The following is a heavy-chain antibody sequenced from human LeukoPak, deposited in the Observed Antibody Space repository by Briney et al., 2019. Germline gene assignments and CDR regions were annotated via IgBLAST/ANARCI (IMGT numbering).Heavy chain of an antibody. Sequence: SQTLSLTCTVSGGSISSSSYYWGWIRQPPGKGLEWIGSIYYSGTTYHNPSLKSRVTISVDTSKNQFSLKLSSVTAADTAVYYCARLSRNNWGYIDYWGQGTLVTVSS. CDR2: IYYSGTT. CDR1: GGSISSSSYY. CDR3: ARLSRNNWGYIDY. J-gene: IGHJ4*02. V-gene: IGHV4-39*01. D-gene: IGHD7-27*01.